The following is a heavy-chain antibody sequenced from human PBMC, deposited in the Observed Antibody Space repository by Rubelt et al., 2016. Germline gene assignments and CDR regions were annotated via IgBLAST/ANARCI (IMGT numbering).Heavy chain of an antibody. Sequence: QLQLQESGPGLVKPSETLSLTCTVSGGSISSSSYYWGWIRQPPGKGLEWIGNIFYTGTTNYNPSLKSRVTISEDTSKNQFSLKLSSVTAADTAVYYCARRISSGWLKHFDYWGQGTLVTVSS. J-gene: IGHJ4*02. V-gene: IGHV4-39*01. D-gene: IGHD6-19*01. CDR2: IFYTGTT. CDR1: GGSISSSSYY. CDR3: ARRISSGWLKHFDY.